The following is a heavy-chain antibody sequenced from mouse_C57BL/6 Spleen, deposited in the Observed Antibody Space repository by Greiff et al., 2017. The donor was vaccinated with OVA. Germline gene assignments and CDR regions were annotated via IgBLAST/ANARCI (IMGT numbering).Heavy chain of an antibody. J-gene: IGHJ2*01. CDR3: ARYYGSTYPYLDY. Sequence: QVQLQQSGAELVKPGASVKLSCKASGYTFTSYWMQWVKQRPGQGLEWIGEIDPSDSYTNYNQKFKGKATLTVDTSSSTAYLQLSSLTSEDSAVYYCARYYGSTYPYLDYWGQGTTLTVSS. CDR1: GYTFTSYW. D-gene: IGHD1-1*01. V-gene: IGHV1-50*01. CDR2: IDPSDSYT.